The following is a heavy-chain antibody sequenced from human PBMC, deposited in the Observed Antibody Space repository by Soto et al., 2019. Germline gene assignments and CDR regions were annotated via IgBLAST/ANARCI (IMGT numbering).Heavy chain of an antibody. CDR2: IYYSGST. J-gene: IGHJ4*02. CDR1: GGSISSGAYY. Sequence: SETLSLTCTISGGSISSGAYYWSWIRQHPGKGMEWIGYIYYSGSTYYNPSLKSRVTISVDTSKNQFSLKLSSVTAADTAVYYCARGVTMVRGVIHTPYFDYWGQGTLVTVS. CDR3: ARGVTMVRGVIHTPYFDY. D-gene: IGHD3-10*01. V-gene: IGHV4-31*03.